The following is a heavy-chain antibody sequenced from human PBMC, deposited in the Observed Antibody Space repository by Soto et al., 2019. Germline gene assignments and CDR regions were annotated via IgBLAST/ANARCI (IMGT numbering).Heavy chain of an antibody. CDR3: VKDRLRHCTSSSCYLLDY. CDR2: ISGSSGNI. CDR1: GLAFNSYG. Sequence: PAGSMRLSCESAGLAFNSYGINWVRQATGKGLEWVSFISGSSGNIYYGDSVRGRFTISRDNAKKSVYLQMTSLRSDDTAVYYCVKDRLRHCTSSSCYLLDYWGQGTPVTVSP. J-gene: IGHJ4*02. D-gene: IGHD2-2*01. V-gene: IGHV3-21*01.